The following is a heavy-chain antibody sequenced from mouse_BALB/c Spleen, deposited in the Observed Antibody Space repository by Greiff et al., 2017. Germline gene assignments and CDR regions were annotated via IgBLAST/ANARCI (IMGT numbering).Heavy chain of an antibody. D-gene: IGHD2-4*01. J-gene: IGHJ3*01. CDR1: GFTFSDYY. CDR3: ARDDDYDGAY. Sequence: EVKLVESGGGLVKPGGSLKLSCAASGFTFSDYYMYWVRQTPEKRLEWVATISDGGSYTYYPDSVKGRFTISRDNAKNNLYLQMSSLKSEDTAMYYCARDDDYDGAYWGQGTLVTVSA. CDR2: ISDGGSYT. V-gene: IGHV5-4*02.